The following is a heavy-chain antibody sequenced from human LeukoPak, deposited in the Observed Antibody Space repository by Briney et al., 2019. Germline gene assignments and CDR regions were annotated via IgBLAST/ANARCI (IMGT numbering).Heavy chain of an antibody. CDR1: GFTITTNY. CDR3: AKDSSHYDFWSGYFVH. J-gene: IGHJ4*02. V-gene: IGHV3-53*01. D-gene: IGHD3-3*01. CDR2: IYGDDET. Sequence: GGSLRLSCAASGFTITTNYMNWVRQAPGKGLEWVSVIYGDDETNYADSVKGRFTISRDNSKNTLYLQMNSLRAEDTAVYYCAKDSSHYDFWSGYFVHWGQGTLVTVSS.